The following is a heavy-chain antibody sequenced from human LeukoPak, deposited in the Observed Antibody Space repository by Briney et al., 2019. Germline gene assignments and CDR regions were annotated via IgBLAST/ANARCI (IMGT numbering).Heavy chain of an antibody. CDR1: GYSFGNRW. V-gene: IGHV5-51*01. D-gene: IGHD3-10*01. CDR2: IYPDDSDT. J-gene: IGHJ6*02. CDR3: ARGAYGSGSSYNYHGMDV. Sequence: PGKSLKISCKGSGYSFGNRWIGWVRQMPGKGLEWMGIIYPDDSDTIYSPSFEGQVTISADKSISTAYLQWSSLKASDTAMYYCARGAYGSGSSYNYHGMDVWGQGTTVTVSS.